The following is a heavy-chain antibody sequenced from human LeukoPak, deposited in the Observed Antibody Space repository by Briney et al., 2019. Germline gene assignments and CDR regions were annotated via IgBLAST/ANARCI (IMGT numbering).Heavy chain of an antibody. J-gene: IGHJ4*02. CDR3: ARGDDFSGDH. CDR2: IHPEGNEK. D-gene: IGHD1-1*01. Sequence: SGGSLRLSCAVSGFTFSNFWMSWVRQAPGRGLEWVANIHPEGNEKYHVESVKGRFPISRDNAKNSLFLQMNGLRVEDTAVYYCARGDDFSGDHWGQGTLVTVSS. CDR1: GFTFSNFW. V-gene: IGHV3-7*04.